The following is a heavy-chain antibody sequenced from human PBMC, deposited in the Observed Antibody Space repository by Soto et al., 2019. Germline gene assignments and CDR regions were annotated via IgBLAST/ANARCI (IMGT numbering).Heavy chain of an antibody. J-gene: IGHJ6*02. CDR1: GYSFSDYF. CDR2: INPKTAAT. D-gene: IGHD3-10*01. Sequence: QVQLVQSGAEVKKSGASVKVSCKPSGYSFSDYFIQWVRQAPGQGLEWVAWINPKTAATNYAKKFEGRASLTGNTPSPPAYRELTRRSPADPAVYYCPKIRGGLNYYTGMDVGGQGTTVIVSS. V-gene: IGHV1-2*02. CDR3: PKIRGGLNYYTGMDV.